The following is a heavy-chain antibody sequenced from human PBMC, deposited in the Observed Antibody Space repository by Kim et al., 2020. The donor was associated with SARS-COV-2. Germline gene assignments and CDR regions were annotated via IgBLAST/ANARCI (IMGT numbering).Heavy chain of an antibody. Sequence: TNYNPSLKSRVTTSVDTSKNQFSLKLSSVTAADTAVYYCARAVAYDAFDIWGQGTMVTVSS. CDR2: T. CDR3: ARAVAYDAFDI. D-gene: IGHD6-19*01. J-gene: IGHJ3*02. V-gene: IGHV4-59*01.